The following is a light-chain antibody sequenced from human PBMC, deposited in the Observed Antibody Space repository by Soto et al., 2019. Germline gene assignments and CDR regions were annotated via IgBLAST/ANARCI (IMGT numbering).Light chain of an antibody. Sequence: EIVMTQSPATLSVSPGDRATLSCRASQNILNNLAWYQQRPGQAPRLLIYDASTRATVIPPRFGGSGSGTEFALTISSLQPDDVATYYCQQYNTFRTFGQGTKVDIK. CDR2: DAS. J-gene: IGKJ1*01. CDR3: QQYNTFRT. V-gene: IGKV3D-15*01. CDR1: QNILNN.